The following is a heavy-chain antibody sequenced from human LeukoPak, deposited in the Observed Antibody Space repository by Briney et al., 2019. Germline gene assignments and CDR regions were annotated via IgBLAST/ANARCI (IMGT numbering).Heavy chain of an antibody. CDR1: GGSISSYY. CDR2: INHSGST. CDR3: ARLGLLWFGERGFDY. D-gene: IGHD3-10*01. V-gene: IGHV4-34*01. J-gene: IGHJ4*02. Sequence: PSETLSLTCTVSGGSISSYYWSWIRQPPGKGLEWIGEINHSGSTNYNPSLKSRVTISVDTSKNQFSLKLSSVTAADTAVYYCARLGLLWFGERGFDYWGQGTLVTVSS.